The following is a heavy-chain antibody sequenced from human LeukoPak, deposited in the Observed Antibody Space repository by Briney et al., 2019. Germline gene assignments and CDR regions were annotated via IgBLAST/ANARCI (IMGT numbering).Heavy chain of an antibody. CDR1: GFTFSNYN. J-gene: IGHJ4*01. CDR2: ISSSSSTI. Sequence: GGSLRLSCAASGFTFSNYNMNWVRQAPGKGLECISFISSSSSTIYYADSVKGRFTISRDNAKNSLFLQMSSLRAEDTAVYYCARGIDEYKQGHWGHGTLVTVAS. V-gene: IGHV3-48*01. D-gene: IGHD5-24*01. CDR3: ARGIDEYKQGH.